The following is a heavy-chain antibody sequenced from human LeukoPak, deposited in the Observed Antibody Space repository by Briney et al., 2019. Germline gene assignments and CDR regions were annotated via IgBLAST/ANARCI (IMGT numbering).Heavy chain of an antibody. D-gene: IGHD5-18*01. Sequence: SETLSLTCTVSGGSVSSGVYYWSWVRQPPGKGLEWIGYMYNSGSTNYNPSLKSRVTISVDTSKNQFSLKLSSVTAADTAVYYCARGDTAMANFDYWGQGTLVTVSS. V-gene: IGHV4-61*08. CDR2: MYNSGST. J-gene: IGHJ4*02. CDR3: ARGDTAMANFDY. CDR1: GGSVSSGVYY.